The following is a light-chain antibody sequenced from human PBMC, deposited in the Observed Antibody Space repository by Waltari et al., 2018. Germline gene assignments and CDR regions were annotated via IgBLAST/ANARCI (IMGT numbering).Light chain of an antibody. V-gene: IGKV3-11*01. CDR3: QQRSNWPPEIT. Sequence: EIVLTQSPATLSLSPGERATLSCRASQSVSSYVAWYQQKPGQAPRLLTYDASNRATGSPARFSGSGSGTDFTLTISSLEPEEFAVYYCQQRSNWPPEITFGPGTKVDIK. J-gene: IGKJ3*01. CDR2: DAS. CDR1: QSVSSY.